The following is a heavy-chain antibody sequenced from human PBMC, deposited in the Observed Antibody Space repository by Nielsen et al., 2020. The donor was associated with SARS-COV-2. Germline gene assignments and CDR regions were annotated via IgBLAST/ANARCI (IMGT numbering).Heavy chain of an antibody. CDR2: IYYSGST. CDR1: GGSISSGDYY. V-gene: IGHV4-30-4*08. D-gene: IGHD3-3*01. CDR3: ARERVGGITIFGVVTRYGMDV. Sequence: SETLSLTCTVSGGSISSGDYYWSWIHQPPGKGLEWIGYIYYSGSTYYNPSLKSRVTISVDTSKNQFSLKLSSVTAADTALYYCARERVGGITIFGVVTRYGMDVWGQGTTVTVSS. J-gene: IGHJ6*02.